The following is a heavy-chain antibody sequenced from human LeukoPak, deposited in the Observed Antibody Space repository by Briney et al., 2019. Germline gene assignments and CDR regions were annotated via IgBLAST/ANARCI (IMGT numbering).Heavy chain of an antibody. V-gene: IGHV4-4*02. J-gene: IGHJ4*02. Sequence: SETLSLTCGVSGGSVINTNWWTWVRQPPGKGLEWIGEVHLDGRTNYNPSLESRLTMSVDVSENQVSLKLTSVTAADTAVYYCAREGGFYRPLDYSGQGTLVTVSA. D-gene: IGHD3-3*01. CDR2: VHLDGRT. CDR3: AREGGFYRPLDY. CDR1: GGSVINTNW.